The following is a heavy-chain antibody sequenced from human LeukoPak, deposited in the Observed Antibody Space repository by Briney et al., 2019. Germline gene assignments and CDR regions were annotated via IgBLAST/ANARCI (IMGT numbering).Heavy chain of an antibody. CDR1: GFTFSSYS. J-gene: IGHJ4*02. CDR3: ARENSGIAATDTIDY. V-gene: IGHV3-21*06. CDR2: FTSRSRSI. D-gene: IGHD6-13*01. Sequence: GGSLRLSCAASGFTFSSYSMTWVRQAPGKGLEWLSSFTSRSRSIYYADSVKGRFTISRDNAKNLLYLQMNSLRAEDTGRYYCARENSGIAATDTIDYWGQGTLVTVSS.